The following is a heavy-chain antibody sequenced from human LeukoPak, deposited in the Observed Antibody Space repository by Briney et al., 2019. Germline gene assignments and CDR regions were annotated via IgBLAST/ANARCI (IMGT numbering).Heavy chain of an antibody. V-gene: IGHV3-23*01. Sequence: PGGSLRLSCAASGFTFSSYAMSRVRQAPGKGLEWVSAISGSGGNTYYADSVKGRFTISRDNSKNTLYLQMNSLRAEDTAVYYCAKRIYDFWSGYYRRAENHFDYWGQGTLVTVSS. D-gene: IGHD3-3*01. CDR2: ISGSGGNT. J-gene: IGHJ4*02. CDR3: AKRIYDFWSGYYRRAENHFDY. CDR1: GFTFSSYA.